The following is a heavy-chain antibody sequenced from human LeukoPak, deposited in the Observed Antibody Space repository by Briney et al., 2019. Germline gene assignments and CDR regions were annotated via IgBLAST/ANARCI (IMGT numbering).Heavy chain of an antibody. CDR2: IWYDGTNK. CDR3: AKRADYYGSGHFAFDI. J-gene: IGHJ3*02. Sequence: PGRSLRLSCAASGFTFSNYGMHWVRQAPGKGLEWVAVIWYDGTNKYYADSVKGRFTISRDNSKNTLYLQMNSLRAEDTAVYYCAKRADYYGSGHFAFDIWGQGTMVTVSS. CDR1: GFTFSNYG. D-gene: IGHD3-10*01. V-gene: IGHV3-33*06.